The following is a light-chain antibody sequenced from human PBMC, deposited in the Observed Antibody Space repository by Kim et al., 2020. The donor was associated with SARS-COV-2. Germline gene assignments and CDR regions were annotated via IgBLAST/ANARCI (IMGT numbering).Light chain of an antibody. Sequence: PGKTGRITCGETSMGSKSVHWYQQEPGQAPVLVISYDSDRPSGIPERFSGSNSGNTATLTISRVGAGDEADYYCQVWDSSTDHRVLFGGGTQLTVL. V-gene: IGLV3-21*04. CDR1: SMGSKS. CDR3: QVWDSSTDHRVL. CDR2: YDS. J-gene: IGLJ3*02.